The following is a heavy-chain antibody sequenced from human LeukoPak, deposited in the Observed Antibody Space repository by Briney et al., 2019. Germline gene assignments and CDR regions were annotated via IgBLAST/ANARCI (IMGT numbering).Heavy chain of an antibody. Sequence: AGGSLRLSCAASGFSFKDYWMSWVRQAPGKGLGWVADITPDGSGKTYVDSVKGRFTISRDNAKQSLYLQMNSLRAEDTAVYYCARDSSTSCYDYWGQGTLVTVSS. V-gene: IGHV3-7*01. J-gene: IGHJ4*02. CDR2: ITPDGSGK. CDR1: GFSFKDYW. CDR3: ARDSSTSCYDY. D-gene: IGHD2-2*01.